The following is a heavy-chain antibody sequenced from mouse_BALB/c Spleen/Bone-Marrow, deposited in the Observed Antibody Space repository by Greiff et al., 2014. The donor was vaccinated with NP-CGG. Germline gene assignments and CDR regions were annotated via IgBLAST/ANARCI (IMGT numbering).Heavy chain of an antibody. V-gene: IGHV1-54*01. CDR3: ARWDYAMDY. J-gene: IGHJ4*01. CDR1: GYAFTNYL. Sequence: VKLMESEAELVRPGTSVKVSCKASGYAFTNYLIEWVKQRPGQGLEWIGVINPGSGGTNYNEKFKGKATLTADKSSSTAYMQLSSLTSDDSAVYFCARWDYAMDYWGQGTSVTVSS. CDR2: INPGSGGT.